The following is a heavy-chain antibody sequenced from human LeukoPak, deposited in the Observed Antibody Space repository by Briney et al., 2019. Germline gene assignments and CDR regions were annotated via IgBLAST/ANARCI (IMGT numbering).Heavy chain of an antibody. Sequence: GGSLRLSCAASGFTLRCCGMHWVRQAPGKGLEWVAFVRTDGSEKYYADSVKGRFTISRDNSKNTLYLQMNSLRAEDTAVYYCAKEIHGSGSLRHDAFDIWGQGTMVTVSS. J-gene: IGHJ3*02. CDR1: GFTLRCCG. V-gene: IGHV3-30*02. D-gene: IGHD3-10*01. CDR2: VRTDGSEK. CDR3: AKEIHGSGSLRHDAFDI.